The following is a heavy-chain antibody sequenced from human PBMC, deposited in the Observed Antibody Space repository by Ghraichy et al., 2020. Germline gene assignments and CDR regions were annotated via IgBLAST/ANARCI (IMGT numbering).Heavy chain of an antibody. V-gene: IGHV3-48*02. D-gene: IGHD6-19*01. CDR3: ARGTGYSSGWYVVY. CDR2: ISSSSSTI. J-gene: IGHJ4*02. Sequence: GGSLRLSCAASGFTFSIYSMNWVRQAPGKGLEWVSYISSSSSTIYYADSVKGRFTISRDNAKNSLYLQMNSLRDEDTAVYYCARGTGYSSGWYVVYWGQGTLVTVSS. CDR1: GFTFSIYS.